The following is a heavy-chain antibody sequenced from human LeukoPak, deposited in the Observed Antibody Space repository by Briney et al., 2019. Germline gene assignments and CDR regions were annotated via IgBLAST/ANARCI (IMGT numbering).Heavy chain of an antibody. J-gene: IGHJ4*02. V-gene: IGHV3-30-3*01. CDR3: ARDVGPILDSGCDY. D-gene: IGHD5-12*01. Sequence: GRSLRLSCAASGFTFSSYAMHWVRQAPGKGLEWVAVISYDGSNKYYADSVKGRFTISRDNSKNTLYLQMNSLRAEDTAVYYCARDVGPILDSGCDYWGQGTLVTVSS. CDR1: GFTFSSYA. CDR2: ISYDGSNK.